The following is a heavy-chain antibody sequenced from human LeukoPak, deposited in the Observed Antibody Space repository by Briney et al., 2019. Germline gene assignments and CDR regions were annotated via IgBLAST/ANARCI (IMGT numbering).Heavy chain of an antibody. V-gene: IGHV3-74*01. CDR2: IKNDGSAT. J-gene: IGHJ6*02. D-gene: IGHD5-18*01. Sequence: GGSLRLSCAASGFTFSSYWMHWVRQAPGKGLVWVSRIKNDGSATNYADSVKGRFTISRDNAKNTLYLQMNSLRAEDTAVYYCARDAVDTANAVWGQGTTVIVSS. CDR3: ARDAVDTANAV. CDR1: GFTFSSYW.